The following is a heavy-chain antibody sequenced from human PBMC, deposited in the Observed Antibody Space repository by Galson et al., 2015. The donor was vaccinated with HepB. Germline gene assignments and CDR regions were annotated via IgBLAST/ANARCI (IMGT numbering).Heavy chain of an antibody. CDR1: RFTFTNAW. J-gene: IGHJ4*02. V-gene: IGHV3-74*01. Sequence: SLRLSCAASRFTFTNAWMNWVRQAPGKGLVWVSRIKSDGETADYADSVKGRFTISRDNAKNTLSLQMESLRAEDTALYYCVRTITPAPIPLFDCWGQGTLVTVSS. D-gene: IGHD3-10*01. CDR2: IKSDGETA. CDR3: VRTITPAPIPLFDC.